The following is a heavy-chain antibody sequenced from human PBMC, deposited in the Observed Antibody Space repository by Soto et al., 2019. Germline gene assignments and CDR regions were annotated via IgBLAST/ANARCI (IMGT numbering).Heavy chain of an antibody. CDR2: IYHSGTT. V-gene: IGHV4-4*02. CDR1: GGSITTNW. J-gene: IGHJ4*02. Sequence: QVHLQESGPGLVKPSGTLSLTCAVSGGSITTNWWSWVRQPPGKGLEWIGEIYHSGTTNYNPSLRGRVTISVDKSNNQFSLNLNSVTAAASDIYYCARHIAVTRTRGFDYWGQGNLVTVSS. D-gene: IGHD6-19*01. CDR3: ARHIAVTRTRGFDY.